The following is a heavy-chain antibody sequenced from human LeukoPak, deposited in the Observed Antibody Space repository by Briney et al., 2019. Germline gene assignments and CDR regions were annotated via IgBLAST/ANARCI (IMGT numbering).Heavy chain of an antibody. D-gene: IGHD6-19*01. CDR3: ARGPISGWSADD. Sequence: GGSLRLSCAVSGLTFSSYNMNWVRQAPGKGLEWVSYISNSGSMIYYADSVKGRFTLSRDNAKNSLYLQMNSLRDEDTAVYYCARGPISGWSADDWGQGTLVTVSS. J-gene: IGHJ4*02. CDR1: GLTFSSYN. CDR2: ISNSGSMI. V-gene: IGHV3-48*02.